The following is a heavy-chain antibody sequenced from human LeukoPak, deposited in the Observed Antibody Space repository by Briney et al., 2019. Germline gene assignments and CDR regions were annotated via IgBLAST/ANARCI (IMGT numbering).Heavy chain of an antibody. V-gene: IGHV4-4*02. D-gene: IGHD2-2*01. CDR3: ARDRPHCSSTSCPYYYGMDV. J-gene: IGHJ6*02. Sequence: PSETLSLTCAVSGGSISSSNWWSWVRQPPGKGLEWIGEIYHSGSTNYNPSLKSRVTISVDKSKNQFSLKLSSVTAADTAVYYCARDRPHCSSTSCPYYYGMDVWGQGTTVTVSS. CDR1: GGSISSSNW. CDR2: IYHSGST.